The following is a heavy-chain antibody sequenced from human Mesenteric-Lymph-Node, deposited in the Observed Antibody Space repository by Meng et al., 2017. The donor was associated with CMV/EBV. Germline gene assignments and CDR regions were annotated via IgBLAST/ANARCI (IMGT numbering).Heavy chain of an antibody. Sequence: GESLKISCAASGFTFSSYGMHWVRQAPGKGLEWVANIKQDGSEKYYVDSVKGRFTISRDNSKNTLYLQMNSLRVEDTAVYYCARDRSNGGYYFGMDVWGQGTTVTVSS. D-gene: IGHD2-8*01. V-gene: IGHV3-7*03. J-gene: IGHJ6*02. CDR3: ARDRSNGGYYFGMDV. CDR1: GFTFSSYG. CDR2: IKQDGSEK.